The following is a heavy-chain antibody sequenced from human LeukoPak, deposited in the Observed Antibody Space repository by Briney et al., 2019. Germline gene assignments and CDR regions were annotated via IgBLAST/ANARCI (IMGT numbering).Heavy chain of an antibody. CDR1: GGTFSSYA. J-gene: IGHJ3*02. CDR2: IIPIFRIA. Sequence: SVKVSCKASGGTFSSYAISWVRQAPGQGLEWMGRIIPIFRIANYAQKFQGRVTITADKSTSTAYMELSSLRSEDTAVYYCARGGRRVEGAFDIWGQGTMVTVSS. CDR3: ARGGRRVEGAFDI. V-gene: IGHV1-69*04.